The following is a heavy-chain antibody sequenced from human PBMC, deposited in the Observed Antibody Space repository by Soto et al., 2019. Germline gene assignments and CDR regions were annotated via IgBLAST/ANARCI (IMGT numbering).Heavy chain of an antibody. V-gene: IGHV4-4*07. CDR3: AREDIYGSGRYSWFDP. Sequence: SETLSLTCTASGGSISSYYSSWSRQPAARRGEWIGRIYTSGSTNYNPSLKSRVTMSVDTSMNQFSLKLSSVTAADTAVYYCAREDIYGSGRYSWFDPWGQGTLVTVSS. CDR2: IYTSGST. D-gene: IGHD3-10*01. CDR1: GGSISSYY. J-gene: IGHJ5*02.